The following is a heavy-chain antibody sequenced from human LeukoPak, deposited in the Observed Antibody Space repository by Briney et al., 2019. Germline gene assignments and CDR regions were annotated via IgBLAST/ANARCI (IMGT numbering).Heavy chain of an antibody. V-gene: IGHV3-53*01. Sequence: PGGSLRLSCAASGFTVSSNYMSWVRQAPGKGLEWVSVIYSGGSTYYADSVKGRFTISRDNSKNTLYLQMNSLRAEDTAVYYCASSYDFWGGYYLDYWGQGTLVTVSS. CDR1: GFTVSSNY. D-gene: IGHD3-3*01. J-gene: IGHJ4*02. CDR3: ASSYDFWGGYYLDY. CDR2: IYSGGST.